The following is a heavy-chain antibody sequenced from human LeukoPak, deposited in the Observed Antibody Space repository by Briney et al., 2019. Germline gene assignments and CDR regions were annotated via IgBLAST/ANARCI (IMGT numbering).Heavy chain of an antibody. CDR1: GFTFSSYG. CDR3: AKLVGSNGFDI. J-gene: IGHJ3*02. V-gene: IGHV3-33*06. CDR2: IWYDGSNK. Sequence: GGSLRLSCAASGFTFSSYGMHWVRQAPGKGLEWVAVIWYDGSNKYYADSVKGRFTISRDNSKNTLYLQMNSLRDENTAAYYCAKLVGSNGFDIWGQGTMVTVSS. D-gene: IGHD2-2*03.